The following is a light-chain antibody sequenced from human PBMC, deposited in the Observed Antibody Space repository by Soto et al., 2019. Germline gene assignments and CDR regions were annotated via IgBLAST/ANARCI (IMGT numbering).Light chain of an antibody. CDR2: DAS. Sequence: EIVLTQSPATLSLSPGERATLSCRASKSVSSHLAWYQQKPGQAPRLLIYDASNRATGSPARFSGSGSGTDFTLTISSLEPEDFAVYYCQQRSNWPPLTFGGGTKVEIK. CDR1: KSVSSH. V-gene: IGKV3-11*01. CDR3: QQRSNWPPLT. J-gene: IGKJ4*01.